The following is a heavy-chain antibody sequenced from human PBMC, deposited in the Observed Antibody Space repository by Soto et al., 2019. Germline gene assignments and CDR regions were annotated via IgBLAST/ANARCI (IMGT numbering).Heavy chain of an antibody. CDR3: ARHGFYGDYASNYFDP. Sequence: PGEALKISCQASGYNFATYWIAWVRQMPGKGLEYMGIIYPGNSDASYSPSFQGQVTFSADKSISPAYLHWSSLKASDTAMYYCARHGFYGDYASNYFDPWGQGTLVTVSS. CDR2: IYPGNSDA. D-gene: IGHD4-17*01. J-gene: IGHJ5*02. CDR1: GYNFATYW. V-gene: IGHV5-51*01.